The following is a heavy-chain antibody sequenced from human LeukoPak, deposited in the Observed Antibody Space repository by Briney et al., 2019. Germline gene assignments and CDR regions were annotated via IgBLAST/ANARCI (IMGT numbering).Heavy chain of an antibody. CDR2: ISYSGST. Sequence: SETLSLTCTVSGGAISSYYWSWIRQPPGKGLEWIGYISYSGSTDYNPSLKSRVTISLDTSKNQFSLRLSSVTAADTAVYYCARETRLHSGSYSNDAFDIWGQGTMVTVSS. CDR3: ARETRLHSGSYSNDAFDI. V-gene: IGHV4-59*01. CDR1: GGAISSYY. D-gene: IGHD1-26*01. J-gene: IGHJ3*02.